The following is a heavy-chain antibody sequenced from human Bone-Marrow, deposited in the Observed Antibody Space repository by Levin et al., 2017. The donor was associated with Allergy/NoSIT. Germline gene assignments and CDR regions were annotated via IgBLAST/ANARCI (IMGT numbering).Heavy chain of an antibody. V-gene: IGHV3-11*03. D-gene: IGHD6-13*01. J-gene: IGHJ4*02. CDR3: ASGDSSSQLGYY. CDR1: GFTFSDYY. Sequence: GGSLRLSCAASGFTFSDYYMSWIRQAPGKGLEWISYISTSSSYTNYADSVKGRFTISRDNAKNSLYLQMNSLRAEDTAVYYCASGDSSSQLGYYWGQGTLVTVSS. CDR2: ISTSSSYT.